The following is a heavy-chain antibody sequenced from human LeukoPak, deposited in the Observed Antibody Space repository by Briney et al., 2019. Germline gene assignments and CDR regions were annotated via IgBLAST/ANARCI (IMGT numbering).Heavy chain of an antibody. CDR2: IWYDGSNK. V-gene: IGHV3-30*02. Sequence: GGSLRLSCAAPGFTFSSYGMHWVRQAPGKGLEWVAVIWYDGSNKYYADSVKGRFAISRDNSKNTLYLQMNSLRAEDTAVYYCAKLGLVGALPFDYWGQGTLVTVSS. J-gene: IGHJ4*02. D-gene: IGHD1-26*01. CDR3: AKLGLVGALPFDY. CDR1: GFTFSSYG.